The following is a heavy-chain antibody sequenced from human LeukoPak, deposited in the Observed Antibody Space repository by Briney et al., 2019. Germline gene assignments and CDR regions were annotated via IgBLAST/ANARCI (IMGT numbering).Heavy chain of an antibody. CDR1: GFTFDDCT. CDR3: AKGLVGTTTFMDY. CDR2: INWNSGSI. Sequence: GGSLRLSCAASGFTFDDCTMHWVRQAPGKGLEWVSSINWNSGSIAYADSVKGRFTISRDNAKNSLFLQMNSLRAEDTALYYCAKGLVGTTTFMDYWGQGTLVTVSS. J-gene: IGHJ4*02. D-gene: IGHD1-26*01. V-gene: IGHV3-9*01.